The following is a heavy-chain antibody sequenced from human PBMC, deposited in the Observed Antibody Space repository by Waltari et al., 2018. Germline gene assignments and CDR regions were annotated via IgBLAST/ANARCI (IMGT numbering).Heavy chain of an antibody. D-gene: IGHD6-13*01. V-gene: IGHV3-74*01. CDR3: VLFSSSFLGDC. CDR2: INTDGSIT. CDR1: GFTFSTHW. Sequence: EVQLVESGGGLVQPGGSLRLSCAASGFTFSTHWMHWVRQAPGKGLVSVSQINTDGSITSYADSVSGRFTISRDNAKNTLFLQMNSLRAEDTAVYYCVLFSSSFLGDCWGQGTLVTVSS. J-gene: IGHJ4*02.